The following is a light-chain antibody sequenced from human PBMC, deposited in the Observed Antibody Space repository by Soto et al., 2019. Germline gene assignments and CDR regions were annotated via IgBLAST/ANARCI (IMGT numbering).Light chain of an antibody. CDR3: QQYNSYWT. CDR2: DAY. J-gene: IGKJ1*01. Sequence: IQMTQSPSALSASVGDRVTLTCRASESISTWLAWYQQKPGKAPKLLIYDAYNLRSGVPSRFSGSGSGTKFTLTISSLQPDDFATYYCQQYNSYWTFGQGTKV. V-gene: IGKV1-5*01. CDR1: ESISTW.